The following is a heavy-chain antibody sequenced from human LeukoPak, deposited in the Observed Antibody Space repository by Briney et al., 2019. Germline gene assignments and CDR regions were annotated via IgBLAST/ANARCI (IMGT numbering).Heavy chain of an antibody. J-gene: IGHJ6*02. Sequence: GASVKVSCKASDYTFTSHGISWVRQAPGQGLEWMGWISSYSDNTKYAQKLQGRVTMTTDTSTSTAYMELRSLRTDDTAVYYCGVPPSTRTTEHGYYFYYYNMDVWGQGTTVTVSS. CDR3: GVPPSTRTTEHGYYFYYYNMDV. CDR1: DYTFTSHG. CDR2: ISSYSDNT. V-gene: IGHV1-18*01. D-gene: IGHD1-26*01.